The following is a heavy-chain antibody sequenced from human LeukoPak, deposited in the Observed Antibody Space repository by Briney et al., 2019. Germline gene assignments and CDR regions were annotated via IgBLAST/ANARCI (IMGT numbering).Heavy chain of an antibody. CDR1: GYTFTGYY. J-gene: IGHJ4*02. V-gene: IGHV1-2*02. D-gene: IGHD1-26*01. CDR2: FNPNSGGT. Sequence: ASVKVSCKASGYTFTGYYMHWVRQAPGQGLEWMGWFNPNSGGTNYAQKFQGRVTMTRDTSISTAYMELSRLRSDDTAVYYCARGPEEWEGYYFDYWGQGTLVTVSS. CDR3: ARGPEEWEGYYFDY.